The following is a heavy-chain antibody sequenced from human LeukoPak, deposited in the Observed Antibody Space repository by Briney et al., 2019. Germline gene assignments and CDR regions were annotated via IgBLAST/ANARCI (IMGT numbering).Heavy chain of an antibody. CDR2: IKQDGSEK. J-gene: IGHJ4*02. D-gene: IGHD3-3*01. CDR1: GLTFSSYW. V-gene: IGHV3-7*01. Sequence: GGSLRLSCAASGLTFSSYWMSWVRQAPGKGLEWVANIKQDGSEKYYVDSVKGRFTISRDNAKNSLYLQMNSLRAEDTAVYYCARAYYDFWSGYYDYWGQGTLVTVSS. CDR3: ARAYYDFWSGYYDY.